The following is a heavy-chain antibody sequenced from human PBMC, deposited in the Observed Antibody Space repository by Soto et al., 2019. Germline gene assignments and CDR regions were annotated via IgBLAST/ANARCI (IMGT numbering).Heavy chain of an antibody. CDR3: ARQGFGPLHGLVDV. Sequence: PSETLSLTCTVSGDSISTAYWSLLRQPPGKRLEYIGFIYNGGSPSYNPSLQSRVAISLDTSKSQFSLKVTSVTATDTAVYYCARQGFGPLHGLVDVWGQGTTVTVSS. CDR1: GDSISTAY. CDR2: IYNGGSP. D-gene: IGHD3-10*01. V-gene: IGHV4-59*08. J-gene: IGHJ6*02.